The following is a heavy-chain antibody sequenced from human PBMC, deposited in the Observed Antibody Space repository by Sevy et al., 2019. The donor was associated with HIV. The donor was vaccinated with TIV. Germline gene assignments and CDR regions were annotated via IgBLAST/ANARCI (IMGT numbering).Heavy chain of an antibody. D-gene: IGHD6-13*01. CDR3: ARHRSYSDSWPPQPIDH. J-gene: IGHJ4*02. V-gene: IGHV4-39*01. Sequence: SETLSLTCTVSGDSIRSSGYYWAWIRQPPGKELEWIGSMYYSGSTYYNPSLKSRVTTSVDTSKNQFSLKLSSVTAADTAVYYCARHRSYSDSWPPQPIDHWGQGTLVTVSS. CDR2: MYYSGST. CDR1: GDSIRSSGYY.